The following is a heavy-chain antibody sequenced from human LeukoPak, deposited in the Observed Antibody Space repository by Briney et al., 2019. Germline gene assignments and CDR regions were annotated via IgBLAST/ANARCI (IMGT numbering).Heavy chain of an antibody. J-gene: IGHJ4*02. D-gene: IGHD2-15*01. V-gene: IGHV3-23*01. CDR1: GFTFSSHA. CDR2: ISDTGATT. Sequence: GGSLRPSCAASGFTFSSHAMAWVRQTPEKGLEWVSTISDTGATTYHAASVRGRFAISRDNSENTLYLQMNSLRAEDTAIHFCAKNPGIEWWPGSYYFDSWGRGTLVTVSS. CDR3: AKNPGIEWWPGSYYFDS.